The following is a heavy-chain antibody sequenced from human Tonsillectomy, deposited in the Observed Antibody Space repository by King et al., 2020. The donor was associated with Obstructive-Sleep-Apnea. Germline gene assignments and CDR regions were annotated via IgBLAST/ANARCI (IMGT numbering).Heavy chain of an antibody. J-gene: IGHJ4*02. D-gene: IGHD3-16*02. CDR1: GFTFDDYT. CDR2: ISWDGGST. V-gene: IGHV3-43*01. CDR3: AKVLRLGELSLGY. Sequence: VQLVESGGVVVQPGGSLRLSCAASGFTFDDYTMHWVRQAPGKGLEWVSLISWDGGSTYYADSVKGRFTISRDNSKNSLYLQMNSLRTEGTALYYCAKVLRLGELSLGYWGQGTLVTVSS.